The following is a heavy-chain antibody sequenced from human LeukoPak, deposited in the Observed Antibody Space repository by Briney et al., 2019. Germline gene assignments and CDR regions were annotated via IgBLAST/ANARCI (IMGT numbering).Heavy chain of an antibody. CDR1: GYTFTSYD. CDR3: AREAGTDAFDI. V-gene: IGHV1-8*03. D-gene: IGHD1-1*01. Sequence: ASVKVSCKASGYTFTSYDINWVRQATGQGLEWMGWMNTNSGNTGYAQKFQGRVTITRNTSISTACMGLSSLRFEDTAVYYCAREAGTDAFDIWGQGTMVTVSS. CDR2: MNTNSGNT. J-gene: IGHJ3*02.